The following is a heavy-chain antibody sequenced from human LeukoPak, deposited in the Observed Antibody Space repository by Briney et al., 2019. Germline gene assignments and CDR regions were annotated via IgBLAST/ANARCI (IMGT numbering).Heavy chain of an antibody. Sequence: SETLSLTCAVSGGSFSGYYWSWIRQPPGKGLEWIGEISHRGRTNYNPSLKGRVTMSVDTPKNQFALKVNSVTAADTAVYYCARIPLYFLEPFDYWGGGILVAVSS. J-gene: IGHJ4*02. CDR2: ISHRGRT. CDR1: GGSFSGYY. CDR3: ARIPLYFLEPFDY. V-gene: IGHV4-34*01. D-gene: IGHD3-3*01.